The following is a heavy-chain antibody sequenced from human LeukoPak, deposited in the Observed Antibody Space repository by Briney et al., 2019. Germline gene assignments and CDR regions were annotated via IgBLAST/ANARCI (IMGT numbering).Heavy chain of an antibody. CDR1: VGSISSYY. J-gene: IGHJ4*02. CDR2: IYYSGST. Sequence: PSETLSLTCTVSVGSISSYYWTWIRQPPGKGLEWIGYIYYSGSTKYNPSLKSRVTISVDSSNNHFSLKLSSVTAADTAVYYCARAQVGIVGATEFAYWGQGTLVTVSS. CDR3: ARAQVGIVGATEFAY. V-gene: IGHV4-59*08. D-gene: IGHD1-26*01.